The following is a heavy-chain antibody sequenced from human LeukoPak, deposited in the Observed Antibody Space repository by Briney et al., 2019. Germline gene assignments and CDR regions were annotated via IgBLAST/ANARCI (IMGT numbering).Heavy chain of an antibody. V-gene: IGHV4-38-2*01. CDR2: IYHSGST. D-gene: IGHD3-22*01. CDR1: GYSISSAYY. CDR3: ASYPQWFPPDY. J-gene: IGHJ4*02. Sequence: ASETLSLTCAVSGYSISSAYYWGWIRQPPGKGLEWIGSIYHSGSTYHNPSLKSRITISIDTSKNQFSLKLSSVTAADTAVYYCASYPQWFPPDYWGQGTLVTVSS.